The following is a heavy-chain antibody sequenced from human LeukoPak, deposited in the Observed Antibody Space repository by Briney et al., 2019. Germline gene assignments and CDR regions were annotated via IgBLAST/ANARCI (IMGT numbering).Heavy chain of an antibody. CDR1: GFTFSNYW. Sequence: GGSLRLSCAASGFTFSNYWMHWVRQVPGKGLVWVSRINDVGSATFYADSVKGRFTISRDNAKNTLFLQMNSLSAEDTALYYCAREILAPGKTHDYWGQGTLVTVSS. CDR2: INDVGSAT. J-gene: IGHJ4*02. CDR3: AREILAPGKTHDY. V-gene: IGHV3-74*01.